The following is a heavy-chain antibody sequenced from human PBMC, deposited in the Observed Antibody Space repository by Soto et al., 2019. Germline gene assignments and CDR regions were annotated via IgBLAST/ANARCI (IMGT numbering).Heavy chain of an antibody. V-gene: IGHV3-48*02. CDR3: AREDILGTRSFDY. CDR2: ISSNSVTI. J-gene: IGHJ4*02. Sequence: PGGSLRLSCGASGFIFSKYSMNWVRQAPGKGLEWLSYISSNSVTIYYADSVRGRVTIFRDNAKNSLYLQMNSLRDEDTAVYYCAREDILGTRSFDYWGQGALVTVSS. CDR1: GFIFSKYS. D-gene: IGHD1-26*01.